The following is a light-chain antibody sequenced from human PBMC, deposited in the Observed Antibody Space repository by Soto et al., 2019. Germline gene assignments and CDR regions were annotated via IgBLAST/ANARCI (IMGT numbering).Light chain of an antibody. Sequence: DIQMTQSPSTLSASVGDRVSTTCRASQRIGSWLTWYQQKPGKVPKLLIYDASHLTSGVPSRFSGSGSGTEFTLSISSLQPDDFATYYCQHYYTYPYMFGQGTKVDIK. CDR1: QRIGSW. V-gene: IGKV1-5*01. CDR2: DAS. CDR3: QHYYTYPYM. J-gene: IGKJ1*01.